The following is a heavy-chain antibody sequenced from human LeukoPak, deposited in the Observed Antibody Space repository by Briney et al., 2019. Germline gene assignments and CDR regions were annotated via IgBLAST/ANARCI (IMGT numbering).Heavy chain of an antibody. D-gene: IGHD3-10*01. CDR3: ASSKPHYG. CDR1: GGSISSGGYY. CDR2: IYHSGST. V-gene: IGHV4-30-2*01. Sequence: SQTLSLTCTVSGGSISSGGYYWRWIRQPPGKGLEWIGYIYHSGSTYYNPSLKSRVTISVDRSKNQFSLKLSSVTATDTAVYYCASSKPHYGWGQGTLVTVSS. J-gene: IGHJ4*02.